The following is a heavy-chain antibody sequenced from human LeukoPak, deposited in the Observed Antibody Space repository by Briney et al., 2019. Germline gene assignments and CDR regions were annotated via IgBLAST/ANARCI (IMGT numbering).Heavy chain of an antibody. V-gene: IGHV4-61*01. D-gene: IGHD3-10*01. CDR1: GGSISSSSYY. Sequence: PSETLSLTCTVSGGSISSSSYYWSWIRQPPGKGLEWIGDVYYSGSTNYNPSLKSRVTISVDTSNNQFSLKLNSVTAADTAVYYCARFSGPETYYNPLGYWGQGTLVTVSS. CDR2: VYYSGST. J-gene: IGHJ4*02. CDR3: ARFSGPETYYNPLGY.